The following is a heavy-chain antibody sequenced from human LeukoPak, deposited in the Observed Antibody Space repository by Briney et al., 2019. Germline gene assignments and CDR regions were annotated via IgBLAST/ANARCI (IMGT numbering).Heavy chain of an antibody. Sequence: PGGSLRLSCKPSGFTFGEYAMSWARPAQGRGRVGVGFIRSKAYGGTTEYAASVKGRFTISRDDSKSIAYLQMNSLKTEDTAVYYCTRERVGLDAFDIWGQGTMVTVSS. V-gene: IGHV3-49*04. J-gene: IGHJ3*02. D-gene: IGHD1-26*01. CDR1: GFTFGEYA. CDR2: IRSKAYGGTT. CDR3: TRERVGLDAFDI.